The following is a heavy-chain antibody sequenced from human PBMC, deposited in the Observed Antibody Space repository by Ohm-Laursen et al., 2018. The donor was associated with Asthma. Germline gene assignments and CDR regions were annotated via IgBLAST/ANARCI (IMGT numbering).Heavy chain of an antibody. D-gene: IGHD3-22*01. CDR3: ARATFYYESTGYYYFDH. CDR2: IYYSGNT. V-gene: IGHV4-31*03. Sequence: TLSLTCTVSGGSISSGSYYWSWIRQHPGKGLEWIGYIYYSGNTYYNPSLKSRVIISVDTSKNQFSLKLTSVTAADTALYYCARATFYYESTGYYYFDHWGQGTLVTVSS. J-gene: IGHJ4*02. CDR1: GGSISSGSYY.